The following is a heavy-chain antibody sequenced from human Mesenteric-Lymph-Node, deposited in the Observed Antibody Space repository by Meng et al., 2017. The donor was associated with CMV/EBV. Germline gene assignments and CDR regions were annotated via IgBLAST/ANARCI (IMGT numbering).Heavy chain of an antibody. CDR3: ARGGVVKHYNY. D-gene: IGHD2-15*01. CDR2: IYYSGNT. CDR1: GASISSSSYY. V-gene: IGHV4-39*07. J-gene: IGHJ4*02. Sequence: GSLRLSCTVSGASISSSSYYWGWIRQPPGKGLEWIGSIYYSGNTYYNPSLKSRVTISVDTSKNQFSLKLSSVTAADTAVYYCARGGVVKHYNYWGRGTLVTVSS.